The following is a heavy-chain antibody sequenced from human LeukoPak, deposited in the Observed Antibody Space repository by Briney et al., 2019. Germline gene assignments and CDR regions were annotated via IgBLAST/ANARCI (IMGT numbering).Heavy chain of an antibody. Sequence: GGSLRLSCAASGFTFSSYSMNWVRQAPGKGLEWDSSISSSSSYIYYADSVKGRFTISRDNAKNSLYLQMNSLRAEDTAVYYCARDRGGSRGAFDIWGQGTMVTVSS. CDR1: GFTFSSYS. CDR2: ISSSSSYI. CDR3: ARDRGGSRGAFDI. J-gene: IGHJ3*02. V-gene: IGHV3-21*01. D-gene: IGHD2-2*01.